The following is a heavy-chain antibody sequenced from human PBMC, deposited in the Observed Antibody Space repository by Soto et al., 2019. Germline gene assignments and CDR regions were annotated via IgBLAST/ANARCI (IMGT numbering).Heavy chain of an antibody. V-gene: IGHV1-69*13. Sequence: ASVKVSCKASGGTFSSYGISWVRQAPGQGIEWMGGIIPLFGTTNYGQKFKGRVTITADESTSTVYMELSSLRSEDTAMYYCARARGSSGYNWFDTWGQGTLVTVSS. CDR1: GGTFSSYG. D-gene: IGHD1-26*01. CDR2: IIPLFGTT. CDR3: ARARGSSGYNWFDT. J-gene: IGHJ5*02.